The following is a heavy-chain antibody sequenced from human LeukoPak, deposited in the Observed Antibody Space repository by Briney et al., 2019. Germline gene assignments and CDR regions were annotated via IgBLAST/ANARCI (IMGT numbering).Heavy chain of an antibody. CDR1: GDSISDYY. CDR3: ARGAIPLSGVIDF. D-gene: IGHD2-8*01. CDR2: IRYNGYT. V-gene: IGHV4-59*01. Sequence: SETLSLTCIVSGDSISDYYWTWIRQPPGKRLEWIGYIRYNGYTNYSPSLKSRVIISIDTSKNQFSLKLTSVTAADAAVYYCARGAIPLSGVIDFWGQGTLVTVSS. J-gene: IGHJ4*02.